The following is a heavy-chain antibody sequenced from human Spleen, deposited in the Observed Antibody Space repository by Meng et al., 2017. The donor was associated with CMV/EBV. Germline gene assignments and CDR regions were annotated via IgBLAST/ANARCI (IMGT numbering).Heavy chain of an antibody. J-gene: IGHJ4*02. CDR3: AKMGSILIGGGNDY. D-gene: IGHD3-10*01. V-gene: IGHV3-53*01. CDR2: IYSGGST. CDR1: GFTVSSNY. Sequence: GESLKISCAASGFTVSSNYMSWVRQAPGKGLEWVSVIYSGGSTYYADSVKGRFTISRDNSKNTLYLQMNSLRAEDTGVYYCAKMGSILIGGGNDYWGQGTLVTSPQ.